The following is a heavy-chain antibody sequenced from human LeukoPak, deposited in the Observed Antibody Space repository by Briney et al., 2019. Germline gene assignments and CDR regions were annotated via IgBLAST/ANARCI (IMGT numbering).Heavy chain of an antibody. CDR1: GGSISSYY. CDR2: IYYSGST. V-gene: IGHV4-59*01. D-gene: IGHD3-22*01. J-gene: IGHJ3*02. Sequence: SETLSLTCTVSGGSISSYYWSWIRQPPGKGLEWIGYIYYSGSTNYNPSLKSRVTISVDTSKNQFSLKLSSVTAADTAVYYCARDYYDSSGYYHQYAFDIWGQGTMVTDST. CDR3: ARDYYDSSGYYHQYAFDI.